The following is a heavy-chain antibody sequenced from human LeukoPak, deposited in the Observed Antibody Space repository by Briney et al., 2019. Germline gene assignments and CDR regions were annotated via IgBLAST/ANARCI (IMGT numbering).Heavy chain of an antibody. D-gene: IGHD3-9*01. CDR1: GYTFTSYA. CDR3: ARQSVLRYFDWLSHNAFDI. V-gene: IGHV7-4-1*02. J-gene: IGHJ3*02. Sequence: GASVKVSCKASGYTFTSYAMNWVRQAPGQGLEWMGWINTNTGNPTYAQGFTGRFVFSLDTSVSTAYLQISSLKASDTAMYYCARQSVLRYFDWLSHNAFDIWGQGTMVTVSS. CDR2: INTNTGNP.